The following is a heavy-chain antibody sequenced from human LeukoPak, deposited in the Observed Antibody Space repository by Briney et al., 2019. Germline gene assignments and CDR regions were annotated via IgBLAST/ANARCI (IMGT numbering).Heavy chain of an antibody. Sequence: PGGSLRLSCAASGFTFSDYYMSWIRQAPGKGLEWVSYISSSGSTIYYADSVKGRFTISRDNAKNSLYLQMNSLRAEDTAVCYCARDSSGWSYYYGMDVWGQGTTVTVSS. V-gene: IGHV3-11*01. CDR2: ISSSGSTI. CDR1: GFTFSDYY. D-gene: IGHD6-19*01. J-gene: IGHJ6*02. CDR3: ARDSSGWSYYYGMDV.